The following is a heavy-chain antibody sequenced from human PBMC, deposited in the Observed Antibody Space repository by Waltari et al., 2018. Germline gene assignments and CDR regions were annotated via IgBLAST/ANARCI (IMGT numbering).Heavy chain of an antibody. J-gene: IGHJ6*03. D-gene: IGHD3-22*01. Sequence: QVQLQESGPGLVKPSETLSLTCAVSGYSISSGYYWGWIRQPPGKGLEWIGSIYHSGSTYYTPSLKSRVTISVDTSKNQFSLKLSSVTAADTAVYYCAREGATTPGYWNYMDVWGKGTTVTVSS. V-gene: IGHV4-38-2*02. CDR2: IYHSGST. CDR3: AREGATTPGYWNYMDV. CDR1: GYSISSGYY.